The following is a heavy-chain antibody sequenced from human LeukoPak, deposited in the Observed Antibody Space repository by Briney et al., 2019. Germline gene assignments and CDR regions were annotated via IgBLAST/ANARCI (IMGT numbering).Heavy chain of an antibody. CDR2: IYYSGST. J-gene: IGHJ3*02. CDR3: ARAAITFGGVIAYAFDI. V-gene: IGHV4-39*07. CDR1: GGSISSSNFY. Sequence: SETLSLTCTVSGGSISSSNFYWGWIRQPPGKGLAWIGSIYYSGSTNYNPSLKSRVTISVDTSKNQFSLKLSSVTAADTAVYYCARAAITFGGVIAYAFDIWGQGTMVTVSS. D-gene: IGHD3-16*02.